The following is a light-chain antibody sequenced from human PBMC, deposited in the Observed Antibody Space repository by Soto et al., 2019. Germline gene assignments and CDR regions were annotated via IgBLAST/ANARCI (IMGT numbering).Light chain of an antibody. V-gene: IGLV4-69*01. CDR3: QTWGTGIHYV. J-gene: IGLJ1*01. CDR2: LNSDGSH. CDR1: SGHSSYA. Sequence: QPVLTQSPSASASLGASVKLTCTLSSGHSSYAIAWHQQQPEKGPRYLMKLNSDGSHSKGDGIPDRFSGSSSGAARYLTISSLQSEDAADYYCQTWGTGIHYVFGTGTKLTVL.